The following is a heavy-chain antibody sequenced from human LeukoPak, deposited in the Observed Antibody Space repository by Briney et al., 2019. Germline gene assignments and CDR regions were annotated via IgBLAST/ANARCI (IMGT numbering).Heavy chain of an antibody. CDR3: ARGSPIAVDVGPRGIDI. D-gene: IGHD6-19*01. CDR2: INPNSGGT. Sequence: GASVKVSCKASGYTFTGYYIHWVRQAPGQGLEWMGWINPNSGGTNYAQNFQGRVTMTRDTSVRTVYMEVSSLKSDDAAVYFCARGSPIAVDVGPRGIDIWGQGTMVTVSS. J-gene: IGHJ3*02. V-gene: IGHV1-2*02. CDR1: GYTFTGYY.